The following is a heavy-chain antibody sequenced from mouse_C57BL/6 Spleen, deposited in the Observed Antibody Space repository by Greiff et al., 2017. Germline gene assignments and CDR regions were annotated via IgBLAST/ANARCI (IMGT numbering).Heavy chain of an antibody. CDR2: INPSSGYT. Sequence: QVQLQQSGAELARPGASVKMSCKASGYTFTSYTMHWVKQRPGQGLEWIGYINPSSGYTKYNQKFKDKATLTADKSSSTAYMQLSSLTSADSAVYYCASKVLLSEMCYRGHATSVTVST. CDR3: ASKVLLSEMCY. J-gene: IGHJ4*01. V-gene: IGHV1-4*01. CDR1: GYTFTSYT.